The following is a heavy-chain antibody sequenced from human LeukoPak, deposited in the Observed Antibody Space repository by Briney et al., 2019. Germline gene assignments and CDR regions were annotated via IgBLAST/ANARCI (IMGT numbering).Heavy chain of an antibody. D-gene: IGHD6-13*01. J-gene: IGHJ4*02. V-gene: IGHV3-30*04. Sequence: PGRSLRLSCAASEFTFSTYAIHWVRQAPGKGLEWVAVISYDGSNKYYADSVKGRFTISRDNSKNTLYLQMNSLRAEDTAVYYCARVGALSSSWLLYWGQGTLVTVSS. CDR3: ARVGALSSSWLLY. CDR2: ISYDGSNK. CDR1: EFTFSTYA.